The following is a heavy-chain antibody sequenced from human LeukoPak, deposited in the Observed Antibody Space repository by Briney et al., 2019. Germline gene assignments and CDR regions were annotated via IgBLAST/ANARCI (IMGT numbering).Heavy chain of an antibody. Sequence: PSETLSLTCTVSGGSISSYYWSWIRQSPGKGLEWIGYIYYSGSTNYNPSLKSRITISLDTSKNRFSLKLSSLTAADTAVYYCARAQRYTGSSDAFDIWGQGTMVTVSS. CDR1: GGSISSYY. D-gene: IGHD1-26*01. J-gene: IGHJ3*02. CDR3: ARAQRYTGSSDAFDI. CDR2: IYYSGST. V-gene: IGHV4-59*01.